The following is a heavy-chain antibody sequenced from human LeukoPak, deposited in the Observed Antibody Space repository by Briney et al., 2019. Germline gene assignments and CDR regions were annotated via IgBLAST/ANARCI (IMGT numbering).Heavy chain of an antibody. CDR3: ARGHYYDSSGYFDY. J-gene: IGHJ4*02. CDR2: ISGSGGST. V-gene: IGHV3-23*01. D-gene: IGHD3-22*01. Sequence: GGSLRLSCAASGFTFSSYAMSWVRQAPGKGLEWVSAISGSGGSTYYADSVKGRFTISRDNSKNTLYLQMNSLRAEDTAVYYCARGHYYDSSGYFDYWGQGTLVTVSS. CDR1: GFTFSSYA.